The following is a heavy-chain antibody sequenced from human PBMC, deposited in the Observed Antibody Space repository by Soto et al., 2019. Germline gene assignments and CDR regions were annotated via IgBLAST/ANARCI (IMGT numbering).Heavy chain of an antibody. V-gene: IGHV4-4*02. Sequence: SDTLSLTCAVSGGSISSSNWWSWVRQPPGKGLEWIGESYHSGSTKYNPSLKSRVTISVDKSKNQFSLKLSSVTAADTAVYYCARDGWFGESPYNWFDPWGQGTLVTVSS. D-gene: IGHD3-10*01. J-gene: IGHJ5*02. CDR2: SYHSGST. CDR1: GGSISSSNW. CDR3: ARDGWFGESPYNWFDP.